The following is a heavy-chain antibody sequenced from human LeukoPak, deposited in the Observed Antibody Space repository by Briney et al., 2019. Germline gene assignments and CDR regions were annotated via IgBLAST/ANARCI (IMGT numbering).Heavy chain of an antibody. J-gene: IGHJ4*02. V-gene: IGHV5-51*01. CDR3: ARDLGYCSGTSCYGGLDY. CDR2: IYPGDSDT. D-gene: IGHD2-2*01. CDR1: GYSFTSYW. Sequence: GESLKISCKGSGYSFTSYWIGWVRQMPGKGLEWMGIIYPGDSDTRYSPSFQGQVTTSADKSISTAYLQWSSLKASDTAIYYCARDLGYCSGTSCYGGLDYWGQGTLVTVSA.